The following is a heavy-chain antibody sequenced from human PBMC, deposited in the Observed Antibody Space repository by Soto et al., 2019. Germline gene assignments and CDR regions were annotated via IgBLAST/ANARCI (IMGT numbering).Heavy chain of an antibody. CDR1: GYTFTSTG. D-gene: IGHD3-10*01. CDR3: ARSHPITLVRGVPALFDY. J-gene: IGHJ4*02. Sequence: ASVKVSCKASGYTFTSTGINWLRQAPGQGLEWLGWINTNNGSTVYLEGLQDRVTLTTDTSTTTVYMELTSLRSDDTAVYYCARSHPITLVRGVPALFDYWGQGTVVTVSS. CDR2: INTNNGST. V-gene: IGHV1-18*04.